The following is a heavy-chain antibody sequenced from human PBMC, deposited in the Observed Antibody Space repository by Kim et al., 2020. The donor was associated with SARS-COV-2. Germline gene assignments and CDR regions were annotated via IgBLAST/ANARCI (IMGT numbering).Heavy chain of an antibody. CDR1: GFTFSSYG. V-gene: IGHV3-30*18. D-gene: IGHD4-17*01. CDR3: AKDRYGDYFDY. CDR2: ISYDGSNK. Sequence: GGSLRLSCAASGFTFSSYGMHWVRQAPGKGLEWVAVISYDGSNKYYADSVKGRFTISRDNSKNTLYLQMNSLRAEDTAVYYCAKDRYGDYFDYWGQGTLVTVSS. J-gene: IGHJ4*02.